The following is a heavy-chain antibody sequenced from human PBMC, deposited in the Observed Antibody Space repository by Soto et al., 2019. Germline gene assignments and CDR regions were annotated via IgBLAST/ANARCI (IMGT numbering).Heavy chain of an antibody. Sequence: QITLKESGPTLVKPTQTLTLTCTFSGFSFSINGVAVGWIRQPPGQALEWLALIYWDDDQRYNPSLKNRLTITKDTSKNQVVLTMTNMDPVDTATYYCAHRRDYGDYPYWGQGTLVTVSS. CDR2: IYWDDDQ. CDR3: AHRRDYGDYPY. D-gene: IGHD4-17*01. J-gene: IGHJ4*02. CDR1: GFSFSINGVA. V-gene: IGHV2-5*02.